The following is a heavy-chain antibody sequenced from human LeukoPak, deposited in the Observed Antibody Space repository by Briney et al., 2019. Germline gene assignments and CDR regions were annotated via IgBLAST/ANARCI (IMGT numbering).Heavy chain of an antibody. CDR1: GFTVSSNY. CDR2: IYSGGST. J-gene: IGHJ4*02. Sequence: PGGSLRLSCAASGFTVSSNYMSWVRQAPGKGLEWVSVIYSGGSTYYADSMKGRFTISRDNSKNTLYLQMNSLRAEDTAVYYCARDNWDVTGSPLGYWGQGTLVTVSS. D-gene: IGHD2-21*02. CDR3: ARDNWDVTGSPLGY. V-gene: IGHV3-53*01.